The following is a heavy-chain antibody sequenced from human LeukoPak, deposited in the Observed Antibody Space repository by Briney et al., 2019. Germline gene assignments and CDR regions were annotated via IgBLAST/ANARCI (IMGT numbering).Heavy chain of an antibody. J-gene: IGHJ4*02. CDR2: ISGSSRHK. CDR3: ARTANFAAGYYIDY. V-gene: IGHV3-21*01. CDR1: GFTFSRYT. Sequence: GGSLRLSRAASGFTFSRYTMNWVPQAPGKGLGWGSSISGSSRHKYYADSVKGRFTISRDNAKNSLYLQMNSLRAEDTAVYYCARTANFAAGYYIDYWGQGTLVTVSS. D-gene: IGHD6-13*01.